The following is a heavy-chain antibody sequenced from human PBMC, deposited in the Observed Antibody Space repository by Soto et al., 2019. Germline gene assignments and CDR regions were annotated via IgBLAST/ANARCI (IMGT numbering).Heavy chain of an antibody. J-gene: IGHJ5*02. Sequence: QVQLQQWGAGLLKPSETLSLTCAVYGGSFSGYYWSWIRQPPGKGLEWIGEINHSGSTNYNPSLKSRVTISVDTSKNPFSLKLSSVTAADTAVYYCARAGYDYVWGSYRNWFAPWGQGTLVTVSS. CDR2: INHSGST. D-gene: IGHD3-16*02. CDR3: ARAGYDYVWGSYRNWFAP. CDR1: GGSFSGYY. V-gene: IGHV4-34*01.